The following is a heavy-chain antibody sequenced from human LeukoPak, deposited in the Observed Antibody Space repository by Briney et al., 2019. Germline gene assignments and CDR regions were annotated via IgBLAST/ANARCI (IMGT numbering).Heavy chain of an antibody. CDR2: IYYSGNT. CDR1: GGSVSISNYY. CDR3: AREFADTTGCY. V-gene: IGHV4-39*07. D-gene: IGHD6-19*01. J-gene: IGHJ4*02. Sequence: PSETLSLTCTVSGGSVSISNYYWGWVRQPPGKGLEWIGSIYYSGNTYYNSSLKSRVIISVDTSKNQFSLRLTSVTAADTAIYYCAREFADTTGCYWGQGILVTVPS.